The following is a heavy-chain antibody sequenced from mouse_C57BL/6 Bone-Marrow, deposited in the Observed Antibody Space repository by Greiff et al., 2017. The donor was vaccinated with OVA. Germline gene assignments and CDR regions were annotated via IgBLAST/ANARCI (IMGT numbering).Heavy chain of an antibody. CDR1: GFTFSSYG. D-gene: IGHD2-5*01. CDR3: ARHLYSNYYY. V-gene: IGHV5-6*02. Sequence: EVMLVESGGDLVKPGGSLKLSCAASGFTFSSYGMSWVRQTPDKRLEWVATISSGGSYTYYPASVKGRFTISRDNAKNTLYLQMSSLNSEDTAMYYCARHLYSNYYYWGQGTTLTVSS. J-gene: IGHJ2*01. CDR2: ISSGGSYT.